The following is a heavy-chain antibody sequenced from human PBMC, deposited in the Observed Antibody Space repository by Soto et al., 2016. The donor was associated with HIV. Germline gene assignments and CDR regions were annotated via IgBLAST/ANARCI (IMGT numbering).Heavy chain of an antibody. D-gene: IGHD5-18*01. Sequence: QVQLVQSGAEVKKPGASVKVSCKASGYTFTVYYMHWVRQAPGQGLEWMGWINPNSGGTNYAQKFQGRVTMTRDASIRTAYMELSRLTSDDTAVYYCARGSLVGTAMVNPWDWGQGTLLTVSS. J-gene: IGHJ4*02. CDR2: INPNSGGT. CDR3: ARGSLVGTAMVNPWD. CDR1: GYTFTVYY. V-gene: IGHV1-2*02.